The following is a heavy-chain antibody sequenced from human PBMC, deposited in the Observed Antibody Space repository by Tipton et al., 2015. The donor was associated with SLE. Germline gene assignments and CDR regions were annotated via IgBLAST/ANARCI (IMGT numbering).Heavy chain of an antibody. CDR1: GGSISSSRYY. Sequence: TLSLTCTVSGGSISSSRYYWSWIRQPAGKGLEWIGRVFGSGSTNYNPSLKSRVTISVDTSKNQFSLKLSSVTAADTAVYYCARGLRQLAHYYYYYMDVWGKGTTVTVSS. V-gene: IGHV4-61*02. CDR3: ARGLRQLAHYYYYYMDV. D-gene: IGHD6-13*01. CDR2: VFGSGST. J-gene: IGHJ6*03.